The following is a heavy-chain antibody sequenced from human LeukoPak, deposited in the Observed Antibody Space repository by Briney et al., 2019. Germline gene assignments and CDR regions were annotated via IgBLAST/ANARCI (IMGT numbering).Heavy chain of an antibody. D-gene: IGHD4-23*01. V-gene: IGHV3-73*01. Sequence: GGSLRLSCAASGFTFSGSAMHWVRQASGQGLEWVGRIRSKANSYATAYAASVKGRFTISRDDSKNTAYLQMNSLKTEDTAVYYCTRQPPTMVVTPGYWGQGTLVTVSS. CDR3: TRQPPTMVVTPGY. CDR1: GFTFSGSA. J-gene: IGHJ4*02. CDR2: IRSKANSYAT.